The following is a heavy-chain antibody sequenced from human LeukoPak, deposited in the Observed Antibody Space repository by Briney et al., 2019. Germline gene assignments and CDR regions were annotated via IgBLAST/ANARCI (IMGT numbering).Heavy chain of an antibody. V-gene: IGHV3-48*03. CDR1: GXTFSIYE. CDR3: ARGRWFDP. J-gene: IGHJ5*02. Sequence: PGGSLRLSCAASGXTFSIYEMNWVRQAPGKGQEWVSFISGSGSTIHFADSVKGRFTISRDNAKNSLYLQMNSLRGEDTAVYYCARGRWFDPWGQGTLVTVSS. CDR2: ISGSGSTI.